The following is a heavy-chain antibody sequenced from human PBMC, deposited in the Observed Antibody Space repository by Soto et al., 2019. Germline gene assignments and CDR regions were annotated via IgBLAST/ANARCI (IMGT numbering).Heavy chain of an antibody. D-gene: IGHD6-13*01. V-gene: IGHV1-69*13. CDR1: GGTFSNYA. J-gene: IGHJ5*02. CDR2: IIPFFGTT. CDR3: ARSMTAAGNNWFDX. Sequence: SVKVSCKASGGTFSNYAITWVRQAPGQGLEWMGGIIPFFGTTNYAQKFQGRVTITSDESTGTAYMELNSLRSDDTAVYYCARSMTAAGNNWFDXWGQGTLVTVSX.